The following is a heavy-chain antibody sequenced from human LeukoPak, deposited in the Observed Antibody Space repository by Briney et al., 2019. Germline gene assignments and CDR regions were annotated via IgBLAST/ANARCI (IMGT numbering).Heavy chain of an antibody. D-gene: IGHD1-26*01. J-gene: IGHJ4*02. V-gene: IGHV4-39*01. CDR2: MYKNVIT. CDR1: GGSISSTTCY. Sequence: SETLSLTCTVSGGSISSTTCYWGWVRQPPGTGLEWIGSMYKNVITYYNPSLESRVTISVDMSKSQFSLKLNSVTAADTAVYYCVRRLASGDYHPLGWGQGTLVTVSS. CDR3: VRRLASGDYHPLG.